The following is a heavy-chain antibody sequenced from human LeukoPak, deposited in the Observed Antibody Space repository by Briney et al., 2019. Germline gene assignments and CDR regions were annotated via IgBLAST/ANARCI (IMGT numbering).Heavy chain of an antibody. CDR1: GFTFSSYE. J-gene: IGHJ6*04. CDR3: AELGITMIGGV. Sequence: GGSLRLSCAATGFTFSSYEMNWVRQAPGKGLEWVSYISSSGSTIYYADSVKGRFTISRDNAKNSLYLQMNSLRAEDTAVYYCAELGITMIGGVWGKGTTVTISS. D-gene: IGHD3-10*02. CDR2: ISSSGSTI. V-gene: IGHV3-48*03.